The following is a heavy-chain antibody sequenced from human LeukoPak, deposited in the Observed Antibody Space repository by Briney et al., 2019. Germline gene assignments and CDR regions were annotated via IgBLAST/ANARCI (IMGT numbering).Heavy chain of an antibody. CDR2: INPNSGGT. V-gene: IGHV1-2*02. D-gene: IGHD2-15*01. CDR3: ARGVVAATFYYYMDV. J-gene: IGHJ6*03. CDR1: GYTFTGYY. Sequence: ASVKVSCKPSGYTFTGYYIQWVRQAPGQGLEGMGWINPNSGGTNYAQKFQGRVTMTRDTSISTAYMELSSLRSDDTAVYYCARGVVAATFYYYMDVWGKGTTVTVSS.